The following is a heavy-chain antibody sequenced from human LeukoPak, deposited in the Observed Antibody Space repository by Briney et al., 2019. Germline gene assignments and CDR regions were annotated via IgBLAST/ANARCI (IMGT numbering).Heavy chain of an antibody. CDR1: GYTFTSYG. D-gene: IGHD4-17*01. J-gene: IGHJ5*02. CDR3: ARRATYYGDLNWFDP. V-gene: IGHV1-18*01. Sequence: ASVKVSCKASGYTFTSYGISWVRQAPGQGLEWMGWISAYNGNTNYAQKLQGRVTMTTDTSTSTAYMELRSLRSDDTAVYYCARRATYYGDLNWFDPWGQGTLVTVS. CDR2: ISAYNGNT.